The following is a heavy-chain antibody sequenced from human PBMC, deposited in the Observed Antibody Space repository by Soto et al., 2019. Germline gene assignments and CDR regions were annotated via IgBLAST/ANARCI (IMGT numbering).Heavy chain of an antibody. CDR1: GFTFTNYC. D-gene: IGHD2-15*01. CDR2: ISYDGSNE. J-gene: IGHJ4*02. Sequence: PGGALRLSCLSSGFTFTNYCFHLVRPAPGKGPGWVAAISYDGSNEYYADSVKGRFTISRDYSKKMLYLQMDSLRPEDTAVYYCAKDGAPRYCTRSSCHPAGAYWGQGTLVTVSS. V-gene: IGHV3-30*18. CDR3: AKDGAPRYCTRSSCHPAGAY.